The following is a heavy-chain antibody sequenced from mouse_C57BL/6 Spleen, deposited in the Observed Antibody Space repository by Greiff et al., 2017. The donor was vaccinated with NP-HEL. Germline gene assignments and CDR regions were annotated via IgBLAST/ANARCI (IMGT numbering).Heavy chain of an antibody. J-gene: IGHJ2*01. CDR3: ARSESTMITRRYYFDY. CDR1: GYTFTSYW. CDR2: IDPSDSYT. D-gene: IGHD2-4*01. Sequence: QVQLQQPGAELVKPGASVKLSCKASGYTFTSYWMQWVKQRPGQGLEWIGEIDPSDSYTNYNQKFKGKATLTVDTSSSTAYMQLSSLTSEDSAVYYCARSESTMITRRYYFDYWGQGTTLTVSS. V-gene: IGHV1-50*01.